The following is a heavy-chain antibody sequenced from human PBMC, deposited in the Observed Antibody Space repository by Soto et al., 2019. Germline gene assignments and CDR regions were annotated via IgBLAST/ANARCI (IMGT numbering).Heavy chain of an antibody. CDR3: AADPYSSSWYPGWFDP. CDR2: IVVGSGNT. D-gene: IGHD6-13*01. V-gene: IGHV1-58*01. Sequence: QMQLVQSGPEVKKPGTSVKVSCKASGFTFTSSAVQWVRQARGQRLEWIGWIVVGSGNTNYAQKFQERVTITRDMSTSTANMELSSLRSEDTAVYYCAADPYSSSWYPGWFDPWGQGTLVTVSS. J-gene: IGHJ5*02. CDR1: GFTFTSSA.